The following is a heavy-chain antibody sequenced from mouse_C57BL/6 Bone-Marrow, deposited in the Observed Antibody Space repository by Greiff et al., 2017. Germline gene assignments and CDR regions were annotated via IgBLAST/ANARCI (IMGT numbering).Heavy chain of an antibody. CDR3: TVYYGSMWCAY. CDR1: GSNIKDDY. CDR2: IDPENGDT. D-gene: IGHD1-1*01. V-gene: IGHV14-4*01. J-gene: IGHJ3*01. Sequence: EVQLQQSGAELVRPGASVKLSCTASGSNIKDDYMHWVKQRPEQGLEWIGWIDPENGDTEYASKFQGKATITAVTSSNTAYLQLSSLTSEDTAVYYCTVYYGSMWCAYWGQGTLVTVSA.